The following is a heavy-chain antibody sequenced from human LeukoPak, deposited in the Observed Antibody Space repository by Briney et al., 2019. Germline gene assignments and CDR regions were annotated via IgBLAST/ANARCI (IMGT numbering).Heavy chain of an antibody. CDR2: IKQDGSDK. CDR1: GFTFNTYW. V-gene: IGHV3-7*04. J-gene: IGHJ4*02. CDR3: ARARKGSGYYPVGELDY. D-gene: IGHD3-3*01. Sequence: SGGSLRLSCAASGFTFNTYWMTWVRQAPGKGLEWVANIKQDGSDKYYVDSVKGRFTISRDNAKNSLYLQMNSLRAEDTAVYYCARARKGSGYYPVGELDYWGQGTLVTVSS.